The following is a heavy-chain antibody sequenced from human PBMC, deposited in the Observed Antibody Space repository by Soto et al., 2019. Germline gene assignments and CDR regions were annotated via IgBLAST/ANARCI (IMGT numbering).Heavy chain of an antibody. Sequence: ASVKGSCKASWYTFTSYAMHWGRPAPGQRLEWMGWINAGNGNTKYSQKFQGRVTITRDTSASTAYMELSSLRSEDTAVYYCARSIVVVTALDYWGQGTLVTVSS. D-gene: IGHD2-21*02. CDR2: INAGNGNT. CDR1: WYTFTSYA. J-gene: IGHJ4*02. V-gene: IGHV1-3*01. CDR3: ARSIVVVTALDY.